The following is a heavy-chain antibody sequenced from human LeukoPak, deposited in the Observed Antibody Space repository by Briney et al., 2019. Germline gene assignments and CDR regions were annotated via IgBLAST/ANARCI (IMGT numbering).Heavy chain of an antibody. CDR2: IYYSGST. D-gene: IGHD1-26*01. CDR1: GGSISSGDYY. CDR3: ARDHPKPEGATPYDNWFDP. Sequence: PSETLSLTCTASGGSISSGDYYWSWIRQPPGKGLEWIGYIYYSGSTYYNPSLKSRVTISVDTSKNQFSLKLSSVTAADTAVYYCARDHPKPEGATPYDNWFDPWGQGTLVTVSS. V-gene: IGHV4-30-4*08. J-gene: IGHJ5*02.